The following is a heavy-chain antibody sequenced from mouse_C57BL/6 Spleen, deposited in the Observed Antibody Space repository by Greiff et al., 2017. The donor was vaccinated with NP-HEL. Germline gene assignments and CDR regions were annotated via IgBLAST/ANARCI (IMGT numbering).Heavy chain of an antibody. J-gene: IGHJ1*03. D-gene: IGHD1-1*01. Sequence: EVQLQQSGAELVKPGASVKLSCTASGFNITDYYMHWVKQRPEQGLEWIGVIDPEDGETKYAPNFTGKATITADTSSHTACLQLCSLTSEDTAVYYCDLYYGSSYWYFDVWGTVTTVTVSS. CDR3: DLYYGSSYWYFDV. V-gene: IGHV14-2*01. CDR2: IDPEDGET. CDR1: GFNITDYY.